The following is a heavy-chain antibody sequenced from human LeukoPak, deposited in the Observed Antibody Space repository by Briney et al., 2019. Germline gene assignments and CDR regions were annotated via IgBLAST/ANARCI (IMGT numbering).Heavy chain of an antibody. CDR1: GGSISGHF. J-gene: IGHJ5*02. CDR3: VRHGYGPGSWGWFDP. Sequence: SETLSLTCTVSGGSISGHFWSWIRQPPGKGLEWIGYIYDSDITDYNPSLKSRVTISLDPSKNQFSLNLTSVTAADTAVYYCVRHGYGPGSWGWFDPWGQGTRVTVSS. CDR2: IYDSDIT. D-gene: IGHD3-10*01. V-gene: IGHV4-59*11.